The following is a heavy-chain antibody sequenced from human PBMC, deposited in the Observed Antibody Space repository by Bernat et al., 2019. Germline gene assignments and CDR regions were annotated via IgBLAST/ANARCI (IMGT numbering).Heavy chain of an antibody. CDR3: ARDRRDYYYYYGMDV. Sequence: VQLVESGGGLVQPGRSLRLSCAASGFTFSSYAMHWVRQAPGKGLEWVAVISYDGSNKYYADSVKGRFTISRDNSKNTLYLQMNSLRAEDTAVYYCARDRRDYYYYYGMDVWGQGTTVTVSS. CDR2: ISYDGSNK. V-gene: IGHV3-30-3*01. CDR1: GFTFSSYA. J-gene: IGHJ6*02.